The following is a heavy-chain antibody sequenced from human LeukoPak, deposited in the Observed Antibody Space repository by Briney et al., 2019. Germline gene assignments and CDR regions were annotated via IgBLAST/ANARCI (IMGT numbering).Heavy chain of an antibody. CDR3: AKNPRGYCSGGSCYYFDY. D-gene: IGHD2-15*01. Sequence: GSLRLSCAASGFTFSSYAMSRVRQAPGKGLEWVSAISGSGGSTYYADSVKGRFTISRDNSKNTLYLQMNSLRAEDTAVYYCAKNPRGYCSGGSCYYFDYWGQGTLVTVSS. V-gene: IGHV3-23*01. CDR1: GFTFSSYA. CDR2: ISGSGGST. J-gene: IGHJ4*02.